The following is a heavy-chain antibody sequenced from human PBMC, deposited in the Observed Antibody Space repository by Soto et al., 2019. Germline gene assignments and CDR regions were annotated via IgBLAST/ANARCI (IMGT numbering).Heavy chain of an antibody. V-gene: IGHV3-7*05. J-gene: IGHJ4*02. CDR2: MNQAGSEK. Sequence: GGSLRLSCGASGFSFSGYWMTWVRQAPGKGLEWVANMNQAGSEKNYVDSVRGRFTISRDNAQNSLYLQMDSLRAEDTATYYCARAYYYDSSGYYPAPSFDYWGQGTLVTVSS. CDR3: ARAYYYDSSGYYPAPSFDY. D-gene: IGHD3-22*01. CDR1: GFSFSGYW.